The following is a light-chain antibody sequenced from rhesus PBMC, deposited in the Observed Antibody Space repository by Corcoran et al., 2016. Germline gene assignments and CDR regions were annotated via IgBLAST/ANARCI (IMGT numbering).Light chain of an antibody. CDR3: QHAYGTPYS. CDR1: ENVNNY. J-gene: IGKJ2*01. Sequence: DIQMTQSPSSLSASVGDRVTITCRASENVNNYLNWYQHKPGKAPKLLIYKASTLQSGVPSRFSGSGSGTDYTFTISSLQPEDVATYYCQHAYGTPYSFGQGAKVEIK. CDR2: KAS. V-gene: IGKV1-74*01.